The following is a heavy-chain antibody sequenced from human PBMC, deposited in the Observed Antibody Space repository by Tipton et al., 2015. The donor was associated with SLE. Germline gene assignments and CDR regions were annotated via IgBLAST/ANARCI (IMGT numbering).Heavy chain of an antibody. CDR1: GGSISAYY. Sequence: TLSLTCAVYGGSISAYYWSWIRQPPGKGLEWIGEISHTGSTNFNPSLKSRVALSADTSKRQFSLKLSSVTAADTAVYYCATRGSSSWYFFDYWGQGTLVTVSS. J-gene: IGHJ4*02. CDR2: ISHTGST. D-gene: IGHD6-13*01. V-gene: IGHV4-34*01. CDR3: ATRGSSSWYFFDY.